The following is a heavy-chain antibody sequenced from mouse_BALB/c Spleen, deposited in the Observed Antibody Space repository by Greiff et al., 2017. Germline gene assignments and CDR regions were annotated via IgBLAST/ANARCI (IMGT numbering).Heavy chain of an antibody. J-gene: IGHJ3*01. CDR1: GYTFTSYW. V-gene: IGHV1-7*01. Sequence: VMLVESGAELAKPGASVKMSCKASGYTFTSYWMHWVKQRPGQGLEWIGYINPSTGYTEYNQKFKDKATLTADKSSSTAYMQLSSLTSEDSAVYYCARWGNSAWFAYWGQGTLVTVSA. CDR2: INPSTGYT. CDR3: ARWGNSAWFAY. D-gene: IGHD2-1*01.